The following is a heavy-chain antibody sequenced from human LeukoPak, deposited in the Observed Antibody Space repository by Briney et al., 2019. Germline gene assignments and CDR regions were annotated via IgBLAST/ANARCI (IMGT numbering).Heavy chain of an antibody. Sequence: PGGSLRLSCAASGFTVSSNYMSWVRQAPGKGLEWVSVIYSGGSTYYADSVKGRFTISRDNSKNTLYLQMNSLRAEDTAVYYCATGAPFHLPVAGRGGQHWGQGTLVTVSS. D-gene: IGHD6-19*01. J-gene: IGHJ1*01. CDR3: ATGAPFHLPVAGRGGQH. V-gene: IGHV3-53*01. CDR1: GFTVSSNY. CDR2: IYSGGST.